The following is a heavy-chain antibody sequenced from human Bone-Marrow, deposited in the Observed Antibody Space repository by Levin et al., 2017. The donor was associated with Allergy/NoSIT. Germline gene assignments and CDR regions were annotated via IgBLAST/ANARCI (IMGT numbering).Heavy chain of an antibody. Sequence: SQTLSLTCTVSGGSIRSGDYYWSWIRQPPGKGLEWIGYIYSSGNTFYNPSLKSRLSMSVDTSKNQFSLKLTSVTAADTAVYYCARDRDHYDSSGYYVVYYGMDVWGQGTSVTVSS. V-gene: IGHV4-30-4*01. CDR3: ARDRDHYDSSGYYVVYYGMDV. CDR2: IYSSGNT. D-gene: IGHD3-22*01. J-gene: IGHJ6*02. CDR1: GGSIRSGDYY.